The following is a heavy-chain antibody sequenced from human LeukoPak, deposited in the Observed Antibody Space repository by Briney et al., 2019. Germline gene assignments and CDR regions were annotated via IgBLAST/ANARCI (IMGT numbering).Heavy chain of an antibody. Sequence: PGGSLRLSCAVSRFTFTNTWMTWVRQAPGKGLEWVANIKQDGSEKYYVDSVKGRFTISRDNAKNSLYLQMNSLRAEDTAVYYCARDVSSGWYGDDYWGQGTLVTVSS. V-gene: IGHV3-7*03. D-gene: IGHD6-19*01. CDR3: ARDVSSGWYGDDY. J-gene: IGHJ4*02. CDR1: RFTFTNTW. CDR2: IKQDGSEK.